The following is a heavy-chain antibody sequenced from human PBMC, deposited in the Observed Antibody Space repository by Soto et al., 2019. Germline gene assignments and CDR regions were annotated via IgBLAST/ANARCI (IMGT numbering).Heavy chain of an antibody. CDR1: GFTFSIYA. CDR3: ARDSAHPGLAAAGKIYYYYSFMAV. V-gene: IGHV3-11*01. Sequence: PGWSLGLCCAASGFTFSIYAMSLLRQAQGKGLEWVSDISGSGSTIYYADSVKGRFTISRDNAKNSLYLQMNSPRAEDTAVYYCARDSAHPGLAAAGKIYYYYSFMAVWGKGTTVIVSS. CDR2: ISGSGSTI. D-gene: IGHD6-13*01. J-gene: IGHJ6*03.